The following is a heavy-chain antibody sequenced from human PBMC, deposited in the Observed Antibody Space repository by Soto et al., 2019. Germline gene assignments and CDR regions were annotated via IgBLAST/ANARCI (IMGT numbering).Heavy chain of an antibody. J-gene: IGHJ4*02. CDR1: GGSFSGYY. V-gene: IGHV4-34*01. Sequence: ASETLSLTCAVYGGSFSGYYWSWIRQPPGKGLEWIGEINHSGSTNYNPSLKSRVTISVDTSKNQFSLKLSSVTAADTAVYYCARGLRQLPIWGQGTLVTVSS. CDR2: INHSGST. D-gene: IGHD1-7*01. CDR3: ARGLRQLPI.